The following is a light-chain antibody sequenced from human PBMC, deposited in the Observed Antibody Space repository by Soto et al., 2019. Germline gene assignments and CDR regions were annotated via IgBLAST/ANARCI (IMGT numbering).Light chain of an antibody. J-gene: IGLJ2*01. Sequence: QSVLTQPPSASGTPGQRVTISCSGSSSNIGSNYVYWYPQLPGTVPQLLIYRNSERPSGVPDRFSGSKSGTSASLAISGLRSEDEADYYCAAWDDSLSGVVFGGGTQLTVL. V-gene: IGLV1-47*01. CDR3: AAWDDSLSGVV. CDR2: RNS. CDR1: SSNIGSNY.